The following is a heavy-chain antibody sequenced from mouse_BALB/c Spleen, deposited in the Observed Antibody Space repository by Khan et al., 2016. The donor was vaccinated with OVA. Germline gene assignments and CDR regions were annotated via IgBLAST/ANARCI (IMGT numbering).Heavy chain of an antibody. Sequence: EVKLEESGPGLVKPSQSLSLTCTVTGYSITSNYAWNWIRQFPGNKLEWMAYISYSGSPPYNPSLKSRISITRDTSKNQFFLQLKSVTTEDTATYYCARGNYYGYYFDYWGQGTSLTVSS. CDR2: ISYSGSP. CDR3: ARGNYYGYYFDY. J-gene: IGHJ2*02. V-gene: IGHV3-2*02. CDR1: GYSITSNYA. D-gene: IGHD1-1*01.